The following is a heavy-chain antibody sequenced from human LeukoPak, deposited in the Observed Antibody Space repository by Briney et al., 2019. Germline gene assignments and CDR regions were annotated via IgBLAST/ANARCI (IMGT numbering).Heavy chain of an antibody. V-gene: IGHV3-53*05. J-gene: IGHJ6*02. CDR1: GFTVSSNY. CDR3: AKDLVEGYGDYLGFYYYYYGMDV. CDR2: IYSGGST. D-gene: IGHD4-17*01. Sequence: GGSLRLSCAASGFTVSSNYMSWVRQAPGKGLEWVSVIYSGGSTYYADSVKGRFTISRDNSKNTLYLQMNSLRAEDTAVYYCAKDLVEGYGDYLGFYYYYYGMDVWGQGTTVTVSS.